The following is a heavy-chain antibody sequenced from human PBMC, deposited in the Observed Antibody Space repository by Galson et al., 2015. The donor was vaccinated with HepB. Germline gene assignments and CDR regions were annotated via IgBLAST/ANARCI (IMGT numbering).Heavy chain of an antibody. J-gene: IGHJ4*02. CDR1: GFIFDEYA. CDR2: INWNSGTT. Sequence: SLRLSCAASGFIFDEYAMHWVRQAPGKGLEWVSSINWNSGTTDYADSVKGRFTISRDNAKNSLYLQMNSLRPEDTALYYCAKDRNSFGQLFPFDHWGQGTLVTVSS. D-gene: IGHD6-13*01. CDR3: AKDRNSFGQLFPFDH. V-gene: IGHV3-9*01.